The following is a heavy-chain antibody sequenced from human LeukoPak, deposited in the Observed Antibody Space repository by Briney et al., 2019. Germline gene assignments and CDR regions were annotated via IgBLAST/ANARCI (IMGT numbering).Heavy chain of an antibody. Sequence: GASVKVSCKASGYTFTSYGISWVRQAPGQGLEWMGCISAYNGDTNYAQKFQGRVTMTTDTSTSTAYMELGSLRSDDTAFYYCARQAACSSIRCQADYWGQGTLVTVSS. CDR1: GYTFTSYG. J-gene: IGHJ4*02. CDR2: ISAYNGDT. V-gene: IGHV1-18*01. CDR3: ARQAACSSIRCQADY. D-gene: IGHD2-2*01.